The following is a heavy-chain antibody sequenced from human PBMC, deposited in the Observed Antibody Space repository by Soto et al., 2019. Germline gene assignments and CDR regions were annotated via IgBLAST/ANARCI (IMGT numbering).Heavy chain of an antibody. V-gene: IGHV4-34*01. CDR2: INHSGRT. J-gene: IGHJ4*02. CDR1: GGSISGHY. D-gene: IGHD6-13*01. Sequence: LSLTCAVYGGSISGHYWNWIRQPPGKGLEWIGEINHSGRTNYNPSLKSRVTISVDTSKNQFSLNLGSVTAADTTVYYCARGNIAAALVYWGQGTLVTVSS. CDR3: ARGNIAAALVY.